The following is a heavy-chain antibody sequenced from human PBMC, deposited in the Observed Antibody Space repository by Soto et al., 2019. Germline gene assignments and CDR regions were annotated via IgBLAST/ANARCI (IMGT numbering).Heavy chain of an antibody. D-gene: IGHD6-19*01. J-gene: IGHJ6*03. CDR1: GYSFTNYG. CDR2: ISAYNGDT. CDR3: ARDRGVAPPVAGNTHYYYYMDV. Sequence: QDQLVQSGGEVKKPGASVKVSCKASGYSFTNYGITWVRLAPGQGFEWMGWISAYNGDTNYAQKLQGRVTMTTDASTSTAYLELRSLRSDDTAVYYCARDRGVAPPVAGNTHYYYYMDVWGKGTTVTVSS. V-gene: IGHV1-18*01.